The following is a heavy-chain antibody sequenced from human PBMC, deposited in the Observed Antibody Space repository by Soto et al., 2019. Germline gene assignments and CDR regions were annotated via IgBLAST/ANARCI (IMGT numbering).Heavy chain of an antibody. CDR3: ARHWGPCSSTSCVGNWFDP. Sequence: PSETLSLTCAVSGGSISSGGYSWSWIRQPPGKGLEWIGYIYHSGSTYYNPSLKSRVTISVDRSKNQFSLKLSSVTAADTAVYYCARHWGPCSSTSCVGNWFDPWGQGTLVTVSS. CDR2: IYHSGST. V-gene: IGHV4-30-2*01. D-gene: IGHD2-2*01. CDR1: GGSISSGGYS. J-gene: IGHJ5*02.